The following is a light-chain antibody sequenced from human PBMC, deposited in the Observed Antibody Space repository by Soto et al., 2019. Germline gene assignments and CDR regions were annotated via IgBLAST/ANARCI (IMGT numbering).Light chain of an antibody. CDR2: SSS. J-gene: IGKJ1*01. CDR3: QQYSSYWT. V-gene: IGKV1-5*01. CDR1: QDLDKW. Sequence: ILMSQSPSSLSASVGDRVTITCRASQDLDKWLAWYQQKPGKAPNLLIYSSSTLREGVPSRFIGFGSGTDYILTITDLQPDDFATYYCQQYSSYWTFGQGTVVEMK.